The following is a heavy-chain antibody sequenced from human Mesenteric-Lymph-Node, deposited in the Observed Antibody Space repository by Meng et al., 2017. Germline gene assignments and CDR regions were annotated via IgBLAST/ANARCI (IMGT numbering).Heavy chain of an antibody. V-gene: IGHV3-33*01. Sequence: GESLKISCAASGFTFSSYGMHWVRQAPGKGLEWVAVIWYDGSNKYYADSVKGRFTISRDNSKNTLYLQMNSLRAEDTAVYYCARDNRDVVVVAATPPGDYWGQGTLVTVSS. CDR1: GFTFSSYG. D-gene: IGHD2-15*01. CDR2: IWYDGSNK. CDR3: ARDNRDVVVVAATPPGDY. J-gene: IGHJ4*02.